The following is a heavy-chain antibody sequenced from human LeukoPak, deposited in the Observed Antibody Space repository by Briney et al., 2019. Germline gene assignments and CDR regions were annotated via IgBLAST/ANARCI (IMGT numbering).Heavy chain of an antibody. V-gene: IGHV3-23*01. CDR1: VFTFSSYS. CDR3: AKSLGPVDTAIGY. D-gene: IGHD5-18*01. CDR2: ISGSGGST. J-gene: IGHJ4*02. Sequence: GGSLRLSCAASVFTFSSYSMSWVRQAPWKGLEWVSAISGSGGSTYYADSVKGRFTISRDNSKNTLYLQMNSLRAEDTAVYYCAKSLGPVDTAIGYWGQGTLVTVSS.